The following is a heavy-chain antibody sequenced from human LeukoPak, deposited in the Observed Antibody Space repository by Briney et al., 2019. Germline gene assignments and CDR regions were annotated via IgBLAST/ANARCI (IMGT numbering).Heavy chain of an antibody. D-gene: IGHD2-2*01. Sequence: PGGSLRLSCAASGYTLSNYDMNWVRQAPGKGLECVSSISTSSRYIYYKDSVRGRFTISRDDAKNSLYLEKNSLRAEDTAVYYCARADCSSSTCYLRRSWFDPCGQGTLVTVSS. CDR2: ISTSSRYI. J-gene: IGHJ5*02. CDR3: ARADCSSSTCYLRRSWFDP. V-gene: IGHV3-21*01. CDR1: GYTLSNYD.